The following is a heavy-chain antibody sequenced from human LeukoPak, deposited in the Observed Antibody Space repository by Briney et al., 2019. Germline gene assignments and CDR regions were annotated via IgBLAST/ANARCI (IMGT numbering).Heavy chain of an antibody. D-gene: IGHD3-10*01. CDR1: GFTFSSYS. Sequence: PGGSLRLSCAASGFTFSSYSMNWVRQAPGKGLEWVSSISSSSSYIYYADSVKGRFTISRDNAKNSLYLQMNSLRAEDTAVYYCARGGGYGSGSYYNDYWGQGTLVTVSS. CDR3: ARGGGYGSGSYYNDY. V-gene: IGHV3-21*01. CDR2: ISSSSSYI. J-gene: IGHJ4*02.